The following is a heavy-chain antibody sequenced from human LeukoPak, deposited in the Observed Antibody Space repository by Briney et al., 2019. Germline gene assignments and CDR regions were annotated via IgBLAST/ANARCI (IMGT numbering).Heavy chain of an antibody. CDR1: GFAFSLYE. J-gene: IGHJ4*02. CDR2: LSPAGDIK. Sequence: AGGSLRLSCVASGFAFSLYEMHWVRQAPGKGLEWVAVLSPAGDIKIYTDSVKGRFTISRDNSKKKVYLQMNSLRTEDTALYYCSKDLFPGSPDFFDYWGQGTLVTVSS. V-gene: IGHV3-30-3*01. CDR3: SKDLFPGSPDFFDY. D-gene: IGHD3-3*01.